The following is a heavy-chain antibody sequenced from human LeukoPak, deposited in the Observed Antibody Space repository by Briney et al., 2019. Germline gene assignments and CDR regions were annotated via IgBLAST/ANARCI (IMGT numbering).Heavy chain of an antibody. CDR2: IYYSGST. CDR1: GGSISSYY. Sequence: SETLSLTCTVSGGSISSYYWSWIRQPPRKGLEWIGYIYYSGSTNYNPSLKSRVTISVDTSKNQFSLKLSSVTAADTAVYYCARDLTGFGKISWFDPWGQGTLVTVSS. D-gene: IGHD3-9*01. CDR3: ARDLTGFGKISWFDP. V-gene: IGHV4-59*01. J-gene: IGHJ5*02.